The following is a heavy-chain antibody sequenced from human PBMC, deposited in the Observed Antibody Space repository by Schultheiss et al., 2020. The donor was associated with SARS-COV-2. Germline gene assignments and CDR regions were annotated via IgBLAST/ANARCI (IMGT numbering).Heavy chain of an antibody. CDR1: GYTFTGYY. D-gene: IGHD3-16*02. V-gene: IGHV1-2*06. CDR2: INPNSGGT. CDR3: ATADVVPYYFEY. Sequence: ASVKVSCKASGYTFTGYYMHWVRQAPGQGLEWMGRINPNSGGTNYAQKFQGRVTMTRDTSISTAYMELNSLRSEDTAVYYCATADVVPYYFEYWGQGTLVTVSS. J-gene: IGHJ4*02.